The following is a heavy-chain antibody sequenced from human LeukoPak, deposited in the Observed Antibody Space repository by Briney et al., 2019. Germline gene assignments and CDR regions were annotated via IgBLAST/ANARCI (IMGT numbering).Heavy chain of an antibody. CDR1: GFTFIDYS. Sequence: GGSLRLSCAASGFTFIDYSMKWVRQAPGKGLEWVSYISRSSSTIYYADSVKGRFTISRDNAKNSLYLQMNSLTAADTAVYYCSRDDCTSTSCYTDVDSWGQGTLVTVSS. D-gene: IGHD2-2*02. CDR2: ISRSSSTI. J-gene: IGHJ4*02. V-gene: IGHV3-48*04. CDR3: SRDDCTSTSCYTDVDS.